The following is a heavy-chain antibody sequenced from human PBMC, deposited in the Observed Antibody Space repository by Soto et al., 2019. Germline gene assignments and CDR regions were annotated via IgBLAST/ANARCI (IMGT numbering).Heavy chain of an antibody. V-gene: IGHV2-5*02. CDR1: GFSLSTSGVG. D-gene: IGHD6-19*01. J-gene: IGHJ3*02. Sequence: QITLKESGPTLVKPTQTLTLTCTFSGFSLSTSGVGVGWIRQPPGKALEWLALIYWDDDKRYSPSLKSRLTITKDTSKNQVVLTMTNMDPVDTATYCCAHREQWLAFNAFDIWGQGTMVTVSS. CDR2: IYWDDDK. CDR3: AHREQWLAFNAFDI.